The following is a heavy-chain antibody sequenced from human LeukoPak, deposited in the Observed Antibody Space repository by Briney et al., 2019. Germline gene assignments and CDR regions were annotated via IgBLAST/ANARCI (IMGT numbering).Heavy chain of an antibody. Sequence: PGRPLRLSCAASGFTFSSYAMQWVRQAPGKGLEWVAVISYDGSDKNYADSVKGRFTISRDNSKNTLYLQMNSLRADDTAVYYCARAVYRSGAYYFDYWGQGTLVIVSS. V-gene: IGHV3-30*04. D-gene: IGHD6-19*01. J-gene: IGHJ4*02. CDR1: GFTFSSYA. CDR3: ARAVYRSGAYYFDY. CDR2: ISYDGSDK.